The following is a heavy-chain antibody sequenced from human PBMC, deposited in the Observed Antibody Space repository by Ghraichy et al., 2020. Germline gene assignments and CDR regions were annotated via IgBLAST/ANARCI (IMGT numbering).Heavy chain of an antibody. D-gene: IGHD3-10*01. J-gene: IGHJ5*02. V-gene: IGHV4-59*01. Sequence: SETLSLTCTVSGGSISSYYWSWIRQPPGKGLEWIGYIYYSGSTNYNPSLKSRVTISVDTSKNQFSLKLSSVTAADTAVYYCARGSHYGSGSYNWFDPWGQGTLVTVSS. CDR1: GGSISSYY. CDR2: IYYSGST. CDR3: ARGSHYGSGSYNWFDP.